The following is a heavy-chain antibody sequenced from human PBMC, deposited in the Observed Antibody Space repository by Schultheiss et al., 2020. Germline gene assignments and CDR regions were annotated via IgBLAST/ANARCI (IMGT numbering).Heavy chain of an antibody. J-gene: IGHJ4*02. CDR1: GFTFRSYA. D-gene: IGHD4-17*01. V-gene: IGHV3-23*01. CDR2: ISGSGGST. CDR3: AKDIYGDYEYDYFDY. Sequence: GGSLRLSCAATGFTFRSYAMSWVRQAPGKGLEWVSAISGSGGSTYYADSVKGRFTISRDNSKNTLYLQMNSLRAEDTAVYYCAKDIYGDYEYDYFDYWGQGTLVTVSS.